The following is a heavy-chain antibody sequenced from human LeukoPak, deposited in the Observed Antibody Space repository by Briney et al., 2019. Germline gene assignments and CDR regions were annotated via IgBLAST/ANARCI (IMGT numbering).Heavy chain of an antibody. D-gene: IGHD6-6*01. CDR2: IYTSGST. Sequence: PSETLSLTCTVSSGSISSGSYCWGWIRQPAGKGLEWIVPIYTSGSTNYNPSLKSRVTISVDTSKNQFSLKLSSVTAADTAVYYCARTLKMRARQGRFGNSYMDVWGKGTTVTVSS. CDR1: SGSISSGSYC. V-gene: IGHV4-61*02. CDR3: ARTLKMRARQGRFGNSYMDV. J-gene: IGHJ6*03.